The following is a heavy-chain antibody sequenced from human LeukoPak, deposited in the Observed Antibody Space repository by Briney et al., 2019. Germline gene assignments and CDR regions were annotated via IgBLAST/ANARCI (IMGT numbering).Heavy chain of an antibody. V-gene: IGHV1-69*10. CDR3: ARVGYGDYASIYYYYGMDV. CDR1: GYTFTSYG. Sequence: SVKVSCKASGYTFTSYGISWVRQAPGQGLEWMGRIIPILGIANYAQKFQGRVTITADKSTSTAYMELSSLRSEDTAVYYCARVGYGDYASIYYYYGMDVWGQGTTVTVSS. J-gene: IGHJ6*02. CDR2: IIPILGIA. D-gene: IGHD4-17*01.